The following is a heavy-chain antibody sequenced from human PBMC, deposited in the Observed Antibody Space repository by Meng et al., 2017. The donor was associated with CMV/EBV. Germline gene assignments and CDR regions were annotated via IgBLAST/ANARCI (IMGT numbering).Heavy chain of an antibody. Sequence: SETLSLTCAVYGGSFSGYYWSWIRQPPGKGREWIGEINHSGSTNYNPSLKSRVTISVDTSKNQFSLKLSSVTAADTAVYYCARGTHLTYDFWSGYYNYYYYGMDVWGQGTTVTVSS. CDR1: GGSFSGYY. CDR2: INHSGST. D-gene: IGHD3-3*01. J-gene: IGHJ6*02. V-gene: IGHV4-34*01. CDR3: ARGTHLTYDFWSGYYNYYYYGMDV.